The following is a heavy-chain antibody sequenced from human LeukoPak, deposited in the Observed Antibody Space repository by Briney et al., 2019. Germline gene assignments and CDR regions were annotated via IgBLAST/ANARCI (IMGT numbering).Heavy chain of an antibody. CDR2: ISHSGST. D-gene: IGHD3-22*01. CDR1: GGSFSDYF. V-gene: IGHV4-34*01. Sequence: SETLSLTCAVYGGSFSDYFWSWIRQPPGKGLEWIGEISHSGSTTYNPPLRSRVTISGDTSKKQFSLKLSSVTAADTAVYYCVTYYYGSSAPKRNYWGQGILVTVSS. CDR3: VTYYYGSSAPKRNY. J-gene: IGHJ4*02.